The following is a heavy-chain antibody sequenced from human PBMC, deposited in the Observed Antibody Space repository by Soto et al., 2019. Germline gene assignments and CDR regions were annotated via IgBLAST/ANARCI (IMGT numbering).Heavy chain of an antibody. CDR1: GGSISSYY. D-gene: IGHD3-10*02. J-gene: IGHJ5*01. CDR2: IYYSGST. CDR3: ASMIGDPVLSFDS. V-gene: IGHV4-59*01. Sequence: PSETLSLTCTVSGGSISSYYWSWLRQPPGKGLEWIGFIYYSGSTNYNPSLKSRVTISIDTSEYQFSLKLNSVTAADTAVYYCASMIGDPVLSFDSWGQGTLVTV.